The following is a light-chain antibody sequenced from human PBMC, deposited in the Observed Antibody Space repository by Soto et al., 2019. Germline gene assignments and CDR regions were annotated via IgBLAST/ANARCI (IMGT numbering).Light chain of an antibody. V-gene: IGKV1-39*01. Sequence: DIPLTQSPSSLSASVGDRVTITCRASQNIDKYLNWYQQRPGRAPKLLIYAASFLQDGVPSRFSGSGSGTHFSLAISGLHPEEIAAYYCQQSSSSPPLIFGAGTKVEI. J-gene: IGKJ4*01. CDR2: AAS. CDR1: QNIDKY. CDR3: QQSSSSPPLI.